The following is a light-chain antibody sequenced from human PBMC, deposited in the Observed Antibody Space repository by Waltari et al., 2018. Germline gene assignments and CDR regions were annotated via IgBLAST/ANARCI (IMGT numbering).Light chain of an antibody. CDR2: DAS. CDR1: QSVSRT. V-gene: IGKV3-20*01. Sequence: EIVLTQSPRTLPFSPGDRAPLSCRASQSVSRTLAWYQQKPGQAPRLLIYDASSRATGIPDRFSGSGSGTDFSLTISRLEPEDFAVYYCQKYGTLPATFGQGTKVEIK. J-gene: IGKJ1*01. CDR3: QKYGTLPAT.